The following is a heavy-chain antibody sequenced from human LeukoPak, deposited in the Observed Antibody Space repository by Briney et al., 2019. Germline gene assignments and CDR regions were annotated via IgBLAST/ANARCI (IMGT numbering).Heavy chain of an antibody. CDR3: ARSEDYYDSSGYYYGFDY. J-gene: IGHJ4*02. CDR1: GGTFSSYA. Sequence: SVKVSCKASGGTFSSYAISWVRQAPGQGLGWMGRIIPIFGTANYAQKFQGRVTITTDESTGTAYMELSSLRSEDTAVYYCARSEDYYDSSGYYYGFDYWGQGTLVTVSS. CDR2: IIPIFGTA. V-gene: IGHV1-69*05. D-gene: IGHD3-22*01.